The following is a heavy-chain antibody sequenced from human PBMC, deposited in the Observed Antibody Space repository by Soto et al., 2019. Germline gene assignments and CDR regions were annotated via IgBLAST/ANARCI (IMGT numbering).Heavy chain of an antibody. CDR3: ASLGVGDWANYYYYYGMDV. Sequence: PGGSLRLSCAATGFTFSVYAMTWVRQAPGKGLEWVSAVTANGGSTYSADSVKGWFTISRDNSKNTLFLQMNSLRAEDTAVYYCASLGVGDWANYYYYYGMDVWGQGTTVTVSS. D-gene: IGHD2-21*02. CDR1: GFTFSVYA. J-gene: IGHJ6*02. V-gene: IGHV3-23*01. CDR2: VTANGGST.